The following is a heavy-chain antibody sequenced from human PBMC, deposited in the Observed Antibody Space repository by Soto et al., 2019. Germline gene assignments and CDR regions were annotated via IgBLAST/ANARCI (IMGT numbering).Heavy chain of an antibody. V-gene: IGHV3-33*01. CDR2: IWYDGSNK. J-gene: IGHJ6*02. CDR3: AREDPEKFVTAV. Sequence: QVQLVESGGGVVQPGRSLRLSCAASGFTFSSYGMHWVRQAPGKGLESVAVIWYDGSNKYYADSVKGRFTISRDNSKNTLYLQMNSLRAEDTAVYYCAREDPEKFVTAVWGQGTTVTVSS. D-gene: IGHD4-4*01. CDR1: GFTFSSYG.